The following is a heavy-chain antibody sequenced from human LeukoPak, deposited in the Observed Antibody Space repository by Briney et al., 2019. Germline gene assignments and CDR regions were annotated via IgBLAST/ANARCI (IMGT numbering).Heavy chain of an antibody. D-gene: IGHD3-10*01. CDR2: MNPNSGNT. CDR3: ARGLTGTYYYGSGSYLWFDP. CDR1: GYTFTSYD. Sequence: ASVEVSCKASGYTFTSYDINWVRQATGQELEWMGWMNPNSGNTGYAQKFQGRVTITRNTSISTAYMELSSLRSEDTAVYYCARGLTGTYYYGSGSYLWFDPWGQGTLVTVSS. J-gene: IGHJ5*02. V-gene: IGHV1-8*03.